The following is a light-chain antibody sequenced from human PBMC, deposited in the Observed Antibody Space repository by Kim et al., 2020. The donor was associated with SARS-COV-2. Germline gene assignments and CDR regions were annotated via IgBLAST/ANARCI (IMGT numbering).Light chain of an antibody. V-gene: IGKV3-15*01. Sequence: EIVMTQSPATLSVSPGERATLSCKASQSVSSSLAWYQQKPGQAPRLLIYGASTRATGIPARFSGSGSGTDFTLTISSLQSEDFAVYYCQQYNNWPPWTFGQGTKLEI. CDR3: QQYNNWPPWT. CDR1: QSVSSS. CDR2: GAS. J-gene: IGKJ1*01.